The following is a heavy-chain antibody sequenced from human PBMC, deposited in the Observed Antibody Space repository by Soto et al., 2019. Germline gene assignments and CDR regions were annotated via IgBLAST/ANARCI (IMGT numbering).Heavy chain of an antibody. Sequence: GGSLRLSCAASGFTFSSYSMNWGRQAPGKGLEWVSSISSSSRYIYYADSVKGRFTISRDNAKNSLYLQINSRRAEDTAVYYCARDRIVVVPAANYSSGMDVWGQGTTVTVSS. V-gene: IGHV3-21*01. J-gene: IGHJ6*02. D-gene: IGHD2-2*01. CDR1: GFTFSSYS. CDR3: ARDRIVVVPAANYSSGMDV. CDR2: ISSSSRYI.